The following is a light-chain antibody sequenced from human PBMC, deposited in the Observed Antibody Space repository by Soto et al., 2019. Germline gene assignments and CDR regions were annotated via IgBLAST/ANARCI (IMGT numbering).Light chain of an antibody. J-gene: IGKJ4*01. CDR2: DVS. CDR3: QPYNNWTLT. CDR1: QSMSSW. V-gene: IGKV1-5*01. Sequence: DIQLTQSPSSLSASVGDRVTITCRASQSMSSWLAWYQQKPGKAPKLLIYDVSTLASGVPSMFSGSGAGAECTLTINSLQSEDVAVDYCQPYNNWTLTFGGGTKVDI.